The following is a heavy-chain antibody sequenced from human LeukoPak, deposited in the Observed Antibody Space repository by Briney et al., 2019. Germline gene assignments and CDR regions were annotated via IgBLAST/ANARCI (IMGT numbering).Heavy chain of an antibody. CDR3: ASTMRRGVIITLALRT. CDR2: IIPILGIA. J-gene: IGHJ5*02. Sequence: ASVNVSCKASGGTFSSYAISWVRQAPGQGLEWMGRIIPILGIANYAQKFQGRVTITADKSTSTAYMELSSLRSEDTAVYYCASTMRRGVIITLALRTWGQGTLVTVSS. V-gene: IGHV1-69*04. CDR1: GGTFSSYA. D-gene: IGHD3-10*01.